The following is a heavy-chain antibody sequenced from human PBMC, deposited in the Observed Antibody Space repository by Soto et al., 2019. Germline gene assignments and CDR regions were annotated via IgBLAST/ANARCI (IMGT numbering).Heavy chain of an antibody. CDR3: ARAHYDTHFPHDS. D-gene: IGHD3-22*01. CDR1: GYSISSGYY. CDR2: IYHTGST. J-gene: IGHJ5*01. Sequence: TLSLTCAVSGYSISSGYYWGWIRQPPGKGLEWIGSIYHTGSTYYNPSLKSRVTISVDTTKNQFSLKLSSVTATDTAVYYCARAHYDTHFPHDSWGQGTLVTVS. V-gene: IGHV4-38-2*01.